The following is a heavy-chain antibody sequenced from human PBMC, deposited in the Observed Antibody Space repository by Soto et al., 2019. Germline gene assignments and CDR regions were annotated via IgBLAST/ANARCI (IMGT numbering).Heavy chain of an antibody. CDR1: GFTFSSYA. CDR2: ISYDGSNK. Sequence: PGGSLRLSCAASGFTFSSYAMRWVRQASGEGLEWVAVISYDGSNKYYADSVKGRFTISRDNSKNTLYLQMNSLRAEDTAVYYCARDVESGSSQYYYYYYGMDVWGQGTTVTVSS. D-gene: IGHD1-26*01. J-gene: IGHJ6*02. V-gene: IGHV3-30-3*01. CDR3: ARDVESGSSQYYYYYYGMDV.